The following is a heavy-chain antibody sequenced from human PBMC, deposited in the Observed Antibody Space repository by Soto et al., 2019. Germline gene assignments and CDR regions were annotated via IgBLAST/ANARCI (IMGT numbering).Heavy chain of an antibody. CDR3: ARVWYYYDILTGYPQPSYFDY. CDR2: ISAYNGNT. Sequence: VASVKVSCKASGYTFTSYGISWVRQAPVQGLEWMGWISAYNGNTNYAQKFQGRVTITADESTSTAYMELSSLRSEDTAVYYCARVWYYYDILTGYPQPSYFDYWGQGTLVTVSS. D-gene: IGHD3-9*01. CDR1: GYTFTSYG. V-gene: IGHV1-18*04. J-gene: IGHJ4*02.